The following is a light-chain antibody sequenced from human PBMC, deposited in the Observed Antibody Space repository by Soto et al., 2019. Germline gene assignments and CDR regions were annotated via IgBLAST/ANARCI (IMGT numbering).Light chain of an antibody. Sequence: QSALTQPPSASGTPGQRVTMSCSGSSVNIGSNTVNWFQQLPGMAPKLLMYTNDQRPSGVPDRFSGSKSGTSASLAISGLQSEDEADYYCAAWDDSLNGYVFGTGTKVTVL. J-gene: IGLJ1*01. CDR2: TND. CDR1: SVNIGSNT. V-gene: IGLV1-44*01. CDR3: AAWDDSLNGYV.